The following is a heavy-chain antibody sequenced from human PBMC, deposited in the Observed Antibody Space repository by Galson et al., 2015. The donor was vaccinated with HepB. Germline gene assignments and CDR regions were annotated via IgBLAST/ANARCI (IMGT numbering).Heavy chain of an antibody. D-gene: IGHD3-10*01. CDR3: ARDLERPGVRGNNWSDS. CDR2: ISSSGNYI. Sequence: SLRLSCAASGFSFSTYGMDWVRQAPGKGLEWVSSISSSGNYINYIDLVKGRFTISRDNAKNSLYLQMNSLRVEDTAVYYCARDLERPGVRGNNWSDSWGQGTRVTVSS. V-gene: IGHV3-21*01. J-gene: IGHJ5*01. CDR1: GFSFSTYG.